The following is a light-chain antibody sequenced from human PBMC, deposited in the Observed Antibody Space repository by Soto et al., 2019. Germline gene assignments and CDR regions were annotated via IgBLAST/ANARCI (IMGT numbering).Light chain of an antibody. V-gene: IGKV3-20*01. J-gene: IGKJ1*01. Sequence: EIVFTKDPGTVSLSPGEGASLSCRASKSVSSYLAWYQQTPGQDTRLLIYGASSRDTGIPDRFSGIGSGTDFTLTISRLEPEDFAVYYCQQYGSSPGTFGQGTKVDIK. CDR2: GAS. CDR1: KSVSSY. CDR3: QQYGSSPGT.